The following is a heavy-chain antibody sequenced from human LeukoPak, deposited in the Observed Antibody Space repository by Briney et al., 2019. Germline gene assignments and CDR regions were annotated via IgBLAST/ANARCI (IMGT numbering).Heavy chain of an antibody. CDR1: GGTFSSYA. D-gene: IGHD6-13*01. J-gene: IGHJ5*02. CDR3: ARDRGVLSGYSSSWYSFNWFDP. Sequence: ASVKVSCKASGGTFSSYAISWVRQAPGQGLEWMGRIIPILGIANYAQKFQGRVTITADKPTSTAYMELSSLRSEDTAVYYCARDRGVLSGYSSSWYSFNWFDPWGQGTLVTVSS. CDR2: IIPILGIA. V-gene: IGHV1-69*04.